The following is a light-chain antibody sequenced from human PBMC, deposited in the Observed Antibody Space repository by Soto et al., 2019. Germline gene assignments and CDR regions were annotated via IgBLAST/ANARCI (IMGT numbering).Light chain of an antibody. CDR3: QQYTAYLYT. CDR2: DAS. V-gene: IGKV1-5*01. Sequence: DIQMTQSPSTLSASVGDRVTITCRASQSVTNWLAWYQQKPGKAPNLLIYDASRLQSGIPSRFSGSGSGTEFTLTISSLQPDDFATYYCQQYTAYLYTFGRGTKLEIK. J-gene: IGKJ2*01. CDR1: QSVTNW.